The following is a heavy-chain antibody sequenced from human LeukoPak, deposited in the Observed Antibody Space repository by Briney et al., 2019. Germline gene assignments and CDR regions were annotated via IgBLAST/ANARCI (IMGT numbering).Heavy chain of an antibody. J-gene: IGHJ6*02. V-gene: IGHV3-7*01. CDR1: GFTLSGYW. D-gene: IGHD4-17*01. CDR2: IKEEGREN. CDR3: FRRCTHRSMDV. Sequence: GGSLRLTCAASGFTLSGYWMRGVGKAQGKGLEWVAKIKEEGRENKNRDSGKDGFTISREKGKNSLYLQMDSLRAEDTAVYHCFRRCTHRSMDVWVQGTTVSVS.